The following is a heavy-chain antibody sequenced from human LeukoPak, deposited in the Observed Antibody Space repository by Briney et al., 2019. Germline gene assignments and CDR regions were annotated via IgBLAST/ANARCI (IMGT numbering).Heavy chain of an antibody. J-gene: IGHJ4*02. CDR3: ASILTDNIVVVPAAPLW. D-gene: IGHD2-2*01. CDR2: IYYSGST. V-gene: IGHV4-39*01. CDR1: GGSISSSSYY. Sequence: PSETLSLTCTVSGGSISSSSYYWGWIRQPPGKGLEWIGSIYYSGSTYYNPSLKSRVTISVDTSKNQFSLKLSSVTAADTAVYYCASILTDNIVVVPAAPLWWGQGTLVTVST.